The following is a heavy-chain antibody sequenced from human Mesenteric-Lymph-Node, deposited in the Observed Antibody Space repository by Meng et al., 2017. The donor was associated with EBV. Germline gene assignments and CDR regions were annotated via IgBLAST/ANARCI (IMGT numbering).Heavy chain of an antibody. Sequence: LREADQGRVILPETLASPCMCWGGSVSSSGYYWDWLRQPPGKGLEWIGSIYYSGSIYYNPSLKSRVTISVDTSKNQFSLSLSSVTAADTAVYYCARVVLAATVYFFDYWGQGTLVTVSS. CDR2: IYYSGSI. V-gene: IGHV4-39*01. J-gene: IGHJ4*02. D-gene: IGHD4-17*01. CDR1: GGSVSSSGYY. CDR3: ARVVLAATVYFFDY.